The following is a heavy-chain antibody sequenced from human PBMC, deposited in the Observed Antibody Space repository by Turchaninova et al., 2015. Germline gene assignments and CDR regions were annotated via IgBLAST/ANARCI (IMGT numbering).Heavy chain of an antibody. V-gene: IGHV4-31*03. CDR1: GGAISSGWYD. J-gene: IGHJ1*01. CDR3: ARDGSDFWSAGYFQH. CDR2: IYYSGST. D-gene: IGHD3-3*01. Sequence: QVQLQESGTDLVTPSQTLSLTCTFSGGAISSGWYDWSWIRQHPGKGREWIGYIYYSGSTYYNPSLKSRVTISVDTSKNQFSLKLSSVTAADTAVYYCARDGSDFWSAGYFQHWGQGTLVTVSS.